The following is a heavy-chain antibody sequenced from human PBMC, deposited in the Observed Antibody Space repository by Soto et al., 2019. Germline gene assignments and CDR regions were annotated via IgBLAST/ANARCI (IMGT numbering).Heavy chain of an antibody. CDR2: IYYSGST. CDR3: ARDQYDSSGYYYVGY. D-gene: IGHD3-22*01. CDR1: GGSISSYY. Sequence: SETLSLTCTVSGGSISSYYWSWIRQPPGKGLEWIGYIYYSGSTNYNPSLKSRVTISVDTSKNQFSLKLGSVTAADTAVYYCARDQYDSSGYYYVGYWGQGTLVTVSS. V-gene: IGHV4-59*01. J-gene: IGHJ4*02.